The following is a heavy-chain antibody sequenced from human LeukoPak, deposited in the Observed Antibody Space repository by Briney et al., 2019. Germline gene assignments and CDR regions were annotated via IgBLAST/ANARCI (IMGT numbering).Heavy chain of an antibody. CDR1: GYTFTSYG. CDR2: ISAYNGNT. J-gene: IGHJ3*02. V-gene: IGHV1-18*01. CDR3: ARSAAPWGIGAFDI. D-gene: IGHD3-16*01. Sequence: ASVKVPCKASGYTFTSYGISWVRQAPGQGLEWMGWISAYNGNTNYAQKLQGRVTMTRDTSKNQFSLKLSSVTAADTAVYYCARSAAPWGIGAFDIWGQGTMVTVSS.